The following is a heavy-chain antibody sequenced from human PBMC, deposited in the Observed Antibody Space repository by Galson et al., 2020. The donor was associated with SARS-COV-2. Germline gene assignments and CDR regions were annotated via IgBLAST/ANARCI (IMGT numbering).Heavy chain of an antibody. V-gene: IGHV3-13*01. J-gene: IGHJ6*03. D-gene: IGHD5-18*01. CDR3: ARASDSRQYYYYYYYMDV. CDR1: GFTFSSYD. Sequence: GESLKISCAASGFTFSSYDMHWVRQATGKGLEWVSAIGTAGDTYYPGSVKGRFTISRENAKNSLYLQMNSPRAGDTAVYYCARASDSRQYYYYYYYMDVWGKGTTVTVSS. CDR2: IGTAGDT.